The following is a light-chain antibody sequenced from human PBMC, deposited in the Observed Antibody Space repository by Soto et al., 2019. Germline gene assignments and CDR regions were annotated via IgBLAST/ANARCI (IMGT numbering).Light chain of an antibody. CDR2: GAS. J-gene: IGKJ2*01. V-gene: IGKV3-15*01. CDR1: QSVSSN. Sequence: EIVMTQSPATLSVSPGERATLSCRASQSVSSNLAWYQQKPGQAPRLLIYGASTRATGIPATFSGSGSGTEFTLTISSLQSEDFAVNYCQQYNNWPLYTFGQGTKLEIK. CDR3: QQYNNWPLYT.